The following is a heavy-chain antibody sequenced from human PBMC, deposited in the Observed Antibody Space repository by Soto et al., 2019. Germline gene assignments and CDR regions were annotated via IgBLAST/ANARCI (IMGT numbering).Heavy chain of an antibody. D-gene: IGHD2-2*02. CDR1: GFTFHTYA. CDR2: ISGSGGNT. CDR3: AKAASLYYFDH. Sequence: GGSLRLSCAASGFTFHTYAMNWVRQAPGKGLEWVSSISGSGGNTYYTDSVKGRFTISRDNSKNTLILQMNSLRAEDTAVYYCAKAASLYYFDHWGQGTQVTVSS. J-gene: IGHJ4*02. V-gene: IGHV3-23*01.